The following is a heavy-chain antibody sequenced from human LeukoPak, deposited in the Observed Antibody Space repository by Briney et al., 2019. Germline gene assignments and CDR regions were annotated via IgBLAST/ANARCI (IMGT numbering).Heavy chain of an antibody. D-gene: IGHD5-24*01. CDR1: GGSISSSSYY. J-gene: IGHJ3*02. Sequence: SETLSLTCTVSGGSISSSSYYWGWIRQPPGKGLEWIGSIYYSGSTYYNPSLKSRVTISVDKSKNQFSLKLSSVTAADTAVYYCAREPNFRRDGYNAFDIWGQGTMVTVSS. CDR2: IYYSGST. V-gene: IGHV4-39*07. CDR3: AREPNFRRDGYNAFDI.